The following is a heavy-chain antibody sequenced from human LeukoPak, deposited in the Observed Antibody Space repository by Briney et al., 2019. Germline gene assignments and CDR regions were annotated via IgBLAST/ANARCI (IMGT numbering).Heavy chain of an antibody. CDR2: INHSGST. D-gene: IGHD2-15*01. CDR3: ASECSGGSCVLDY. V-gene: IGHV4-34*01. Sequence: SETLSLTCAVYGGSFSGYYWSWIRQPPGKGLEWIGEINHSGSTNYNPSLKSRVTISVDTSKNQFSLKLSSVTAADTAVYYCASECSGGSCVLDYWGQGTLVTVSS. CDR1: GGSFSGYY. J-gene: IGHJ4*02.